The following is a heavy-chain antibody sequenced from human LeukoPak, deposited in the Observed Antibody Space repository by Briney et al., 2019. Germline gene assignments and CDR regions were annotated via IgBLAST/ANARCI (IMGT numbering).Heavy chain of an antibody. J-gene: IGHJ5*02. CDR3: ARDRVSGTGFRRPNWFDP. V-gene: IGHV1-2*02. Sequence: ASVKVSCKASGYTFTGYYMHWVRQAPGQGLEWMGWINPNSGGTNYAQKFQGRVTMTRDTSISTAYMELSRLRSDDTAVYYCARDRVSGTGFRRPNWFDPWGQGTLVTVSS. CDR2: INPNSGGT. CDR1: GYTFTGYY. D-gene: IGHD3-10*01.